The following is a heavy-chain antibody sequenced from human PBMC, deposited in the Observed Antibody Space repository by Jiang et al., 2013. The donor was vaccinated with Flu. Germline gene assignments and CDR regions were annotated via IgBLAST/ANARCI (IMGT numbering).Heavy chain of an antibody. CDR1: GDSVSTNAAT. CDR3: ARAALVGSSMVRIDS. J-gene: IGHJ4*02. Sequence: SQTLSLTCDISGDSVSTNAATWNWIRQSPSRGLEWLGRTYYRSRWYNNYAESVKGRITIKTDTSKNQFSLQMNSVTPDDTAVYYCARAALVGSSMVRIDSWGQGTLVTVSS. V-gene: IGHV6-1*01. CDR2: TYYRSRWYN. D-gene: IGHD4/OR15-4a*01.